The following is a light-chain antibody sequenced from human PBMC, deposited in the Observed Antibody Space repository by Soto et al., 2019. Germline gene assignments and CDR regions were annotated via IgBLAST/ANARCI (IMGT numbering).Light chain of an antibody. Sequence: DIQMTQSPSTLSASVGDRVTITCRASQSISSWLAWYQQKPGKAPKLLIYKASSLESGVASRFSGSGSGTEFPLTISSLQPDDFATYSCQQYNSYSPRWTFGQGTKVEIK. CDR1: QSISSW. CDR2: KAS. J-gene: IGKJ1*01. V-gene: IGKV1-5*03. CDR3: QQYNSYSPRWT.